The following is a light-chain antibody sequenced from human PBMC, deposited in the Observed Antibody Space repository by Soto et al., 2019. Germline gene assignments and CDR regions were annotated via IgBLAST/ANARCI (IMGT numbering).Light chain of an antibody. V-gene: IGKV3-15*01. Sequence: MTQSPSTLSSSVGDRVTITFRASQDINRWLAWYQQKPGRAPRLLIYRASTRAAGVSARISGSGSGTEFTLSISSLQPEDSAVYYCQQYYNWPPWKFGQGTKVDIK. J-gene: IGKJ1*01. CDR1: QDINRW. CDR2: RAS. CDR3: QQYYNWPPWK.